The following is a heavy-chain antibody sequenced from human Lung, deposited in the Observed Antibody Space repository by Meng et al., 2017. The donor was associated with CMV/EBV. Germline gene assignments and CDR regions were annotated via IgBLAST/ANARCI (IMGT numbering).Heavy chain of an antibody. CDR1: GYTFSIYY. D-gene: IGHD1-26*01. J-gene: IGHJ4*02. Sequence: ASXXVSCKASGYTFSIYYIHWVRQAPGQGLEWMGWINPNSGGTNYAQKFQGRVTMTRDTSISTAYMELSRLRSDDTAVYYCARVRWEDDYWGQGTLVTVSS. V-gene: IGHV1-2*02. CDR3: ARVRWEDDY. CDR2: INPNSGGT.